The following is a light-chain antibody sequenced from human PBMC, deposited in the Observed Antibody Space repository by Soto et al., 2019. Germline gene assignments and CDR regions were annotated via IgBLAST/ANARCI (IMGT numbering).Light chain of an antibody. Sequence: DIQMTQSPSTLSASVGDRVTITCRSIQSISSWWALYQQKPGKAPKLLVYKASSLESGVPSRFSGSGSGTEFTLTISSLQPDDFATYYCQQSFTFGPGTKVDIK. CDR1: QSISSW. CDR2: KAS. J-gene: IGKJ3*01. CDR3: QQSFT. V-gene: IGKV1-5*03.